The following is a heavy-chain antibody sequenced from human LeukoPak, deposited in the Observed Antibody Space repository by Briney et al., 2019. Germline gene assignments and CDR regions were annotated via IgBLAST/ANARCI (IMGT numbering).Heavy chain of an antibody. J-gene: IGHJ5*02. CDR3: ARDHYDSSGYYFWFDP. D-gene: IGHD3-22*01. Sequence: GASVKVSCKASGYTFTSYYMHWVRQAPGQGLEWMGIINPSGGSTSYAQEFQGRVTMTRDTSTSTVYMELSSLRSEDTAVYYCARDHYDSSGYYFWFDPWGQGTLVTVSS. V-gene: IGHV1-46*01. CDR1: GYTFTSYY. CDR2: INPSGGST.